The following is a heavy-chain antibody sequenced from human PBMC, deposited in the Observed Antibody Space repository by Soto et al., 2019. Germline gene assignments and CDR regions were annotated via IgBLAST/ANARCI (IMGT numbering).Heavy chain of an antibody. V-gene: IGHV4-34*01. CDR2: INHSGST. J-gene: IGHJ5*02. CDR3: ARSEEFRNWFDP. D-gene: IGHD3-10*01. Sequence: LETLSLTCAVYGGSFSGYYWSWIRQPPGKGLEWIGEINHSGSTNYNPSLKSRVTISVDTSKNQFSLKLSSVTAADTAVYYCARSEEFRNWFDPWGQGTLVTVSS. CDR1: GGSFSGYY.